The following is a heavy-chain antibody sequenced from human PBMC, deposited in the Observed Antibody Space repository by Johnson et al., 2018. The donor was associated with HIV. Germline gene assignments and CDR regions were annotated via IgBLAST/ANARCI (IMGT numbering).Heavy chain of an antibody. J-gene: IGHJ3*02. CDR1: GFTFSSYW. Sequence: VQLVESGGGLVQPGGSLRLSCAASGFTFSSYWMSWVRQAPGKGLEWVANIKQDGSEKYYVDSVKGRFTISRDNAKNSLYLQMNSLRAEDTAVYYCARGGAYCGGDCNAFDIWGQGTMVTVSS. V-gene: IGHV3-7*01. CDR3: ARGGAYCGGDCNAFDI. D-gene: IGHD2-21*02. CDR2: IKQDGSEK.